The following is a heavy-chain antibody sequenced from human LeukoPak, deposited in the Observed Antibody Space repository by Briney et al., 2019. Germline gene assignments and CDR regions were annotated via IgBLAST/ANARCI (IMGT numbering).Heavy chain of an antibody. CDR2: IYYSGST. J-gene: IGHJ4*02. CDR1: GGSVSSGSYY. D-gene: IGHD3-3*01. Sequence: PSETLSLTCTVSGGSVSSGSYYWSWIRQPPGKGLEWIGYIYYSGSTNYNPSLKSRVTISVDTSKNQFSLKLSSVTAADTAVYYCARGSGDDFWSGYSFFDYWGQGTLVTVSS. V-gene: IGHV4-61*01. CDR3: ARGSGDDFWSGYSFFDY.